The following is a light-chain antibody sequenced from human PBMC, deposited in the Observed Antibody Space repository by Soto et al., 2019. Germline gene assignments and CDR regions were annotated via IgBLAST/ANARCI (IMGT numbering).Light chain of an antibody. J-gene: IGLJ2*01. CDR3: QSYDSSLSAVV. CDR1: SSNIGAGYD. V-gene: IGLV1-40*01. Sequence: QSVLTQPPSVSGAPGQRVTISCTGSSSNIGAGYDVHWYQQLPGTAPKLPLYGNTNRPSGVPDRFSGSKSGTSASLAITGLQAEDEADYYCQSYDSSLSAVVFGRGTKVTVL. CDR2: GNT.